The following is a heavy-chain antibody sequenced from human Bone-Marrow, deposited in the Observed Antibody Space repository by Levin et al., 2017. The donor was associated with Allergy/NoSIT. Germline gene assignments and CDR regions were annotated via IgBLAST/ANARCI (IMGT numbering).Heavy chain of an antibody. CDR3: ARPPQWLGYMDV. V-gene: IGHV3-48*01. CDR1: GFPFSYYS. J-gene: IGHJ6*03. CDR2: ISSSGDTI. D-gene: IGHD6-19*01. Sequence: LSLTCEVSGFPFSYYSMNWVRQAPGKGLEWVSYISSSGDTIYYADSVRGRFTLSRDNAKNSLYLQMNSLRAEDTAVYYCARPPQWLGYMDVWGEGTTVTVSS.